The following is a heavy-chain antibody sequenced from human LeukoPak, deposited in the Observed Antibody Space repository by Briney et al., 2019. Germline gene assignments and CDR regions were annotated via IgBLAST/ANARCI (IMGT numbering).Heavy chain of an antibody. Sequence: SETLSLTCTVSGGSISSGDYYWSWIRQPPGKGLEWIGYIYYSGSTYYNPSLKSRVTISVDTSKNQFSLKLSSVTAADTAVYYCARVSGQQLYFYWGQGTLFTVSS. V-gene: IGHV4-30-4*08. D-gene: IGHD6-13*01. CDR3: ARVSGQQLYFY. CDR2: IYYSGST. CDR1: GGSISSGDYY. J-gene: IGHJ4*02.